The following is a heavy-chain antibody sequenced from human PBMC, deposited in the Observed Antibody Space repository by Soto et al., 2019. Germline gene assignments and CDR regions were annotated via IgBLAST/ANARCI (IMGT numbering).Heavy chain of an antibody. CDR3: ATRVTAGN. V-gene: IGHV3-66*01. J-gene: IGHJ4*02. CDR2: IFSGGST. D-gene: IGHD2-21*02. Sequence: EVQLVESGGGLVQPGGSLRLSCVASGFTVSSNYMSWVRQAPGKGLEWVSVIFSGGSTNYADSVKGRFTISRDNSKNTLYLQMNSLSAEDTAVYYCATRVTAGNWGQGTLVTVSS. CDR1: GFTVSSNY.